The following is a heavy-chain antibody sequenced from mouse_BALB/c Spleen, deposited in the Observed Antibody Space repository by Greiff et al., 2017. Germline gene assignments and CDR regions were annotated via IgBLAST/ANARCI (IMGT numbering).Heavy chain of an antibody. D-gene: IGHD2-2*01. CDR3: ARGRKSTGFCWYLDD. CDR1: GFSLTSYG. Sequence: VQVVESGPGLVQPAQCLSITCTASGFSLTSYGVHWVRQSPGKGLEWLGVIWSGGSTDYNAAFISRLSTSKDNTKSQDFFKMNSQQANDTAIYYCARGRKSTGFCWYLDDWGEGTTVTVSS. J-gene: IGHJ1*01. CDR2: IWSGGST. V-gene: IGHV2-2*02.